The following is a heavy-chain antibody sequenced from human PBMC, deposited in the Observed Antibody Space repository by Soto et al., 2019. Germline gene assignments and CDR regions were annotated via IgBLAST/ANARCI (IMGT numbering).Heavy chain of an antibody. CDR3: ARGDYVFHWFDP. CDR1: GGSISSGDYY. Sequence: PSETLSLTCTVSGGSISSGDYYWSWIRQPPGKGLEWIGYIYYSGSTYYNPSLKSRVTISVDTSKNQFSLKLSSVTAADTAVYYCARGDYVFHWFDPWGQGTLVTVSS. V-gene: IGHV4-30-4*01. CDR2: IYYSGST. D-gene: IGHD4-17*01. J-gene: IGHJ5*02.